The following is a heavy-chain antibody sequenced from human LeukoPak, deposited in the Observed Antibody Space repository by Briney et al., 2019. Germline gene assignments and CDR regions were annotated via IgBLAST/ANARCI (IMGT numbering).Heavy chain of an antibody. D-gene: IGHD1-26*01. CDR3: ARGKIGSYYYYYYMDV. CDR1: GGSISSYY. Sequence: SETLSLTCTVSGGSISSYYWSWIRQPPGKGLEWIGYIYYSGSTNYNPSLKSRVTISVDTSKNQFSLKLSSVTAADTAVYYCARGKIGSYYYYYYMDVWGRGTTVTVSS. V-gene: IGHV4-59*01. CDR2: IYYSGST. J-gene: IGHJ6*03.